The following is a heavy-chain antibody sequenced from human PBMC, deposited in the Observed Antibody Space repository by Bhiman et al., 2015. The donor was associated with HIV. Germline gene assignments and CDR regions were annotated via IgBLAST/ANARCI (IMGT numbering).Heavy chain of an antibody. Sequence: QVQLVESGGGVVQPGRSLRVSCAASGFTFRSYAMHWVRQAPGKGLEWVAIISYDGSNKYYADSVKGRFTISRDNSKNTLYLQMNSLRAEDTAVYYCARDKRDSSGYYSSFDYWGQGTLVPVSS. CDR3: ARDKRDSSGYYSSFDY. J-gene: IGHJ4*02. CDR2: ISYDGSNK. V-gene: IGHV3-30-3*01. D-gene: IGHD3-22*01. CDR1: GFTFRSYA.